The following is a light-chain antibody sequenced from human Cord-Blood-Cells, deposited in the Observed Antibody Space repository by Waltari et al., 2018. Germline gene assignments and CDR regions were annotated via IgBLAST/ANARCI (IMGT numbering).Light chain of an antibody. V-gene: IGKV3-20*01. CDR1: QRVSSSY. Sequence: EIVLTQPPGTLSLSRGERSTLACRASQRVSSSYLAWYQQKPGQAPRLLIYGASSRATGIPDRFSGSGSGTDFTLTISRLEPEDFAVYYCQQYGSSPLTFGGGTKVEIK. CDR2: GAS. CDR3: QQYGSSPLT. J-gene: IGKJ4*01.